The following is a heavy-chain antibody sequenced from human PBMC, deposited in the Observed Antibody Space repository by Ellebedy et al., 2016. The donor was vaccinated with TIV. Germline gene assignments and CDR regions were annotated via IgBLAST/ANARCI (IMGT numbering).Heavy chain of an antibody. D-gene: IGHD2-8*01. CDR2: IYYSGST. J-gene: IGHJ4*02. V-gene: IGHV4-30-4*08. CDR1: GGSISSYY. CDR3: ARDVSY. Sequence: SETLSLXCTVSGGSISSYYMSWIRQPPGKGLEWIGYIYYSGSTYYNPSLKSRVTISVDTSKNQFSLKLSSVTAADTAVYYCARDVSYWGQGTLVTVSS.